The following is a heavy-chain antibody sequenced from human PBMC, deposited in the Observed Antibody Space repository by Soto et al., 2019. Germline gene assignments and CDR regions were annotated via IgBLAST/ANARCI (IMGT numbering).Heavy chain of an antibody. Sequence: SGPTLVNPTQTLTLTCTFSGFSLTTSGVGVGWIRQPPGKALEWLALIYWDDDKRYSPSPKSRLTVTKDTSKNQVVLTMTNVDPVGTATYYCVHRGELLTGFSYWGQGTLVTVSS. CDR1: GFSLTTSGVG. J-gene: IGHJ4*02. D-gene: IGHD3-9*01. CDR2: IYWDDDK. CDR3: VHRGELLTGFSY. V-gene: IGHV2-5*02.